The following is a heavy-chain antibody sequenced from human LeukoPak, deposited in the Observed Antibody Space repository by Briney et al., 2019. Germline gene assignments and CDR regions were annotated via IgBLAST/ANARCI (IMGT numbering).Heavy chain of an antibody. J-gene: IGHJ4*02. Sequence: SETLSLTCTVSGGSISSNYWSWIRQPAGKGLEWIGRIYTSGSTNYNPSLKSRVTMSVDTSKNQFSLKLSSVTAADTAVYYCAGDTVAKKGTSDYWGQGTLVTVSS. D-gene: IGHD4-23*01. CDR2: IYTSGST. V-gene: IGHV4-4*07. CDR3: AGDTVAKKGTSDY. CDR1: GGSISSNY.